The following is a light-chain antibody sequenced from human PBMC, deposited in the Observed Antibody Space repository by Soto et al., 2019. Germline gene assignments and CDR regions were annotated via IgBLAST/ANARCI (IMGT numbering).Light chain of an antibody. CDR3: QQYNNWPLT. CDR2: GAS. Sequence: EIVMTHSPATLSVSPGERATLSCRASQSISSSLGWYQQKPGQAPRLLIYGASTRATGIPARFTGSGSGTEFTLTISSLQSEDFAVYYCQQYNNWPLTFGQGTKVDIK. V-gene: IGKV3-15*01. CDR1: QSISSS. J-gene: IGKJ1*01.